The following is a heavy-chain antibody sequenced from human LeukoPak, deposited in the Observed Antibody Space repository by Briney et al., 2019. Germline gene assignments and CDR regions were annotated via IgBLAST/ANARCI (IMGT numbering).Heavy chain of an antibody. J-gene: IGHJ6*03. CDR2: TYYRSKSHY. CDR1: GASVSSNSAA. D-gene: IGHD4-17*01. V-gene: IGHV6-1*01. CDR3: VRDGWRPTVMDNYSYYYMDV. Sequence: QTLTLTCDISGASVSSNSAAWNWIRQSPSRGLEWLGRTYYRSKSHYNYALSVKSRITINPDTSKNQFSLQLNSVTPEDTAVYYCVRDGWRPTVMDNYSYYYMDVWGRGTTGTVSS.